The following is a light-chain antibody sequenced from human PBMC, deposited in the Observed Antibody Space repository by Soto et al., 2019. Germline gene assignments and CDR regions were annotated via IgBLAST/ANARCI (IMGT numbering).Light chain of an antibody. CDR2: GAS. CDR1: QSVSSSY. Sequence: EIVLTQSPGTLSSSPGERATLSCRASQSVSSSYLGWYQQKPGQAPMLLIYGASSRATGIPDRFSGSGSGTDFTLTISRLEPEDVAVYYCQQYGSSPGVTFGGGTKVEIK. V-gene: IGKV3-20*01. CDR3: QQYGSSPGVT. J-gene: IGKJ4*01.